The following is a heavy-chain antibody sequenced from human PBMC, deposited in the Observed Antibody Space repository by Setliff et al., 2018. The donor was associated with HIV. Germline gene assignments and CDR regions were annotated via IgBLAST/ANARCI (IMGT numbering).Heavy chain of an antibody. V-gene: IGHV4-39*01. CDR2: IYYSGST. D-gene: IGHD3-3*01. J-gene: IGHJ6*02. CDR1: GGSISSSNYY. CDR3: ARHSGGSFYNFWSGDYYYYGMDV. Sequence: PSETLSLTCSVSGGSISSSNYYWGWIRQPPGKGLEWIGNIYYSGSTYYNPSLKSRVTISVDTSKNQFSLKLSSVTAADTAVYYCARHSGGSFYNFWSGDYYYYGMDVWGQGTTVTVSS.